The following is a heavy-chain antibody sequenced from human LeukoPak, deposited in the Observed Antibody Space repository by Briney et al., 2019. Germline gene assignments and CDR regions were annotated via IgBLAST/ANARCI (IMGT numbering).Heavy chain of an antibody. CDR2: INPSGGST. V-gene: IGHV1-46*01. D-gene: IGHD1-26*01. CDR1: GYSFTSYY. J-gene: IGHJ4*02. Sequence: ASVKVSCKASGYSFTSYYMHWVRQAPAQGLEWMGIINPSGGSTSYAQMLQGRVTMTRDTSTSTVYMELSSLRTEDTAVYYCAAVTRYSGSYFDYWGQGTLVTVSS. CDR3: AAVTRYSGSYFDY.